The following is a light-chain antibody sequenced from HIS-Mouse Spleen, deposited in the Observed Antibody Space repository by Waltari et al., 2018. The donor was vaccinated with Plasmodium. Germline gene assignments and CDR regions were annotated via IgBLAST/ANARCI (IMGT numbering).Light chain of an antibody. J-gene: IGLJ2*01. CDR1: RSDVGSYNL. CDR2: EGS. Sequence: QSALTQPASVSGSPGQSIPISCTGTRSDVGSYNLVSWYHQHPGKAPKLMIYEGSKRPSGVSNRFSGSKSGNTASLTISGLQAEDEADYYCCSYAGSSTFVVFGGGTKLTVL. V-gene: IGLV2-23*03. CDR3: CSYAGSSTFVV.